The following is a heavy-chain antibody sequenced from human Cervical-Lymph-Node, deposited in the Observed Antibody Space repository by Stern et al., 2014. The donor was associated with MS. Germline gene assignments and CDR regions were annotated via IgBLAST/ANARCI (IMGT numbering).Heavy chain of an antibody. Sequence: EVQLEESGAEVKKPGESLKISCKGSGYSFTANWIAWVRQMPGKGLEWMGIIYPGDSYTRYSPSFQGQVTISADKSISTAYLQWSSLKASDTAMYYCARDYGDYAFDYWGQGTLVTVSS. CDR1: GYSFTANW. V-gene: IGHV5-51*01. J-gene: IGHJ4*02. CDR3: ARDYGDYAFDY. CDR2: IYPGDSYT. D-gene: IGHD4-17*01.